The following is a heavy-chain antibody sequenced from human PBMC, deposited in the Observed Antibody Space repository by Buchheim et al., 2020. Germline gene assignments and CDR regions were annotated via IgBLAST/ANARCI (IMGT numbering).Heavy chain of an antibody. D-gene: IGHD5-24*01. V-gene: IGHV3-23*01. J-gene: IGHJ4*02. CDR1: GFTFSSSA. CDR2: VSGSGDRT. CDR3: AEGKWLQFWYYFDY. Sequence: EVELLESGGGLVQPGGSLRLSCAASGFTFSSSAMSWVRQAPGEGLEWVSTVSGSGDRTYYADSVKGRFTISRDNSKNMLYLQMNSLRAEDTAVYYCAEGKWLQFWYYFDYWGQGTL.